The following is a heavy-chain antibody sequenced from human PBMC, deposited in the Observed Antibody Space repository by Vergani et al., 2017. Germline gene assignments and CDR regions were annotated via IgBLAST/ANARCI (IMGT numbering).Heavy chain of an antibody. Sequence: QVQLVESGGGVVQRGGSLRLSCATSGFTLSNYDMQWIRQGPGKGLEFVAFIQFDGSNQYYADSVKGRFTLSRDFSKNTLYLQMNSLRSDDTATYYCAKYIRGWGIDYWGQGTRVIVSS. V-gene: IGHV3-30*02. D-gene: IGHD3-16*01. CDR1: GFTLSNYD. CDR3: AKYIRGWGIDY. CDR2: IQFDGSNQ. J-gene: IGHJ4*02.